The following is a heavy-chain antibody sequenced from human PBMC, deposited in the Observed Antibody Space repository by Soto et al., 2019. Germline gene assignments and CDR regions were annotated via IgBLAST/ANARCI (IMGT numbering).Heavy chain of an antibody. D-gene: IGHD3-10*01. CDR2: ISSSGSTI. V-gene: IGHV3-48*03. J-gene: IGHJ6*02. Sequence: GGSLRLSCAASGFTFSSYEMNWVRQAPGKGLEWVSYISSSGSTIYYADSVKGRFTISRDNAKNSLYLQMNSLRAEDTAVYYCAIDRGNYYYHHGMAVWGQGTTVTVSS. CDR1: GFTFSSYE. CDR3: AIDRGNYYYHHGMAV.